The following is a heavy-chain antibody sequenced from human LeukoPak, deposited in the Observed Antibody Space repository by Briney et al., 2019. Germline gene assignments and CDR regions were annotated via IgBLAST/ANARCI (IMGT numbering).Heavy chain of an antibody. CDR1: GFTFSSYA. CDR3: AKSITAAGTYAFDI. J-gene: IGHJ3*02. D-gene: IGHD6-13*01. V-gene: IGHV3-23*01. Sequence: PGGPLSLSCAACGFTFSSYAMSGVRQAPGKGLEWVSAMRGNGGSTEYVDSVRGRFIISRDNSRNTLYLQMNSLRAEDTAVYYCAKSITAAGTYAFDIWVQGTVVTVSS. CDR2: MRGNGGST.